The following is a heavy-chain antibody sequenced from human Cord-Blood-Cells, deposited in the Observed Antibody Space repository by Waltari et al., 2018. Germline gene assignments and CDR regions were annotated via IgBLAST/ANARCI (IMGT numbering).Heavy chain of an antibody. CDR2: IIPILGIA. CDR3: ARDRATYYYGSGSDY. V-gene: IGHV1-69*09. Sequence: QVQLVQSGAEVKKPGSSVKVSCKASGGTFSSYAISWVRQAPGQGLEWMGRIIPILGIANYAQKFQGRVTITADKSTSTAYMELSSLRSEDTAEYYCARDRATYYYGSGSDYWGQGTLVTVSS. D-gene: IGHD3-10*01. J-gene: IGHJ4*02. CDR1: GGTFSSYA.